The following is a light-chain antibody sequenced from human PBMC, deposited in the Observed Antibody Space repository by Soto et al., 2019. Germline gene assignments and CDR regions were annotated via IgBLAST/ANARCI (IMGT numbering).Light chain of an antibody. CDR3: QAWDSSTVV. J-gene: IGLJ2*01. V-gene: IGLV3-1*01. CDR2: LDS. CDR1: KLGDKY. Sequence: SYELTQPPSVSVSPGQTASITCSGDKLGDKYACWYQQKPGQSPVLVIYLDSKRPSGIPERFSGSNSGNTATLTISGTQAMDEADYYCQAWDSSTVVFGGGTKVTVL.